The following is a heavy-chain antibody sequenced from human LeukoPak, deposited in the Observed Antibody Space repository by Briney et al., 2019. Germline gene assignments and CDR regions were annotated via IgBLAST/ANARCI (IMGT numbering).Heavy chain of an antibody. V-gene: IGHV4-38-2*02. D-gene: IGHD2-21*02. Sequence: PSETLSLTCTVSSYSISSGYYWGWIRQPPGKGLEWIGSIYYSGSTYYNPSLKSRVTISVDTSKNQFSLKLSSVTAADTAVYYCARVSYCGGDCAYYYYYMDVWGKGTTVTVSS. CDR2: IYYSGST. CDR1: SYSISSGYY. J-gene: IGHJ6*03. CDR3: ARVSYCGGDCAYYYYYMDV.